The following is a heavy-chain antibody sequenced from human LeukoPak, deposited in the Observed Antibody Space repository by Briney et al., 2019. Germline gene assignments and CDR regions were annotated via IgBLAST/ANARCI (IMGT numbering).Heavy chain of an antibody. D-gene: IGHD6-13*01. CDR3: ASGRIAAARSQGNAFDI. J-gene: IGHJ3*02. V-gene: IGHV4-39*07. CDR1: GGSISSSSYY. Sequence: SESLSLTCTVSGGSISSSSYYWGWIRQPPGKGLEWIGSIYYSGSTYYNPSLKSRVTISVDTSKNQFSLKLSSVTAADTAVYYCASGRIAAARSQGNAFDIWGQGTMVTVSS. CDR2: IYYSGST.